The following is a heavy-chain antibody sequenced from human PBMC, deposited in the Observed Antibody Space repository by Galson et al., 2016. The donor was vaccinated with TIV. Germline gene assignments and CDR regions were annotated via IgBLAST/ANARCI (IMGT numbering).Heavy chain of an antibody. Sequence: SLRLSCAASGFTFSIFAMTWVRQAPGMGLEWVSAISGGGGSTYYADSVKGRFTISRDNSKNTLFLQMNSLRAEDTAVYYCTKVPSSGFSYYYGLDGWGQGTTVTVSS. V-gene: IGHV3-23*01. CDR1: GFTFSIFA. CDR3: TKVPSSGFSYYYGLDG. CDR2: ISGGGGST. J-gene: IGHJ6*02. D-gene: IGHD3-22*01.